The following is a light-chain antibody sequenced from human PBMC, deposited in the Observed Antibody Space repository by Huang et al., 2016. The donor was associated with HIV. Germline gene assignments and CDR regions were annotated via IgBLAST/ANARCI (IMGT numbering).Light chain of an antibody. CDR1: QSIGNN. CDR2: GAS. V-gene: IGKV3-15*01. Sequence: EIVLTQSPATLSVSPGERATLPCRASQSIGNNLAWFQQKLGQAPRLVMYGASTRAAGIPARFSGSGSGTDFTLSISRLQSEDFAVYFCQQYNKWPPSFAFGPGTKVDV. CDR3: QQYNKWPPSFA. J-gene: IGKJ3*01.